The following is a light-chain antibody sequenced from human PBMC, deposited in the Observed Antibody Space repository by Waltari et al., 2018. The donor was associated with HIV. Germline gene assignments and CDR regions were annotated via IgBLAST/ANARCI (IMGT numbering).Light chain of an antibody. CDR1: TSNIGSYP. Sequence: QSVLTQPPSASVTPGQRVPISCSGGTSNIGSYPVYWFQPSPGTAPKLPTRRDRERPSGVPARFSGSKSGTSASLAIRGLRSEDEADYFCAVWDDKLHGGLFGGGTKLTVL. CDR3: AVWDDKLHGGL. J-gene: IGLJ3*02. V-gene: IGLV1-47*01. CDR2: RDR.